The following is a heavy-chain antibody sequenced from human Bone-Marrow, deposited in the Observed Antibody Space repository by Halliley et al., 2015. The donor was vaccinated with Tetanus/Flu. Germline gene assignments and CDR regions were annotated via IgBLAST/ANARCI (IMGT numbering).Heavy chain of an antibody. Sequence: GSTNHSPSPKSRVTLSVDTSKNQFSLKLTSVTAADTAVYYRARHRRPAENSGSYSRWAFDIWGQGTMVTVSS. J-gene: IGHJ3*02. CDR2: GST. CDR3: ARHRRPAENSGSYSRWAFDI. D-gene: IGHD1-26*01. V-gene: IGHV4-59*08.